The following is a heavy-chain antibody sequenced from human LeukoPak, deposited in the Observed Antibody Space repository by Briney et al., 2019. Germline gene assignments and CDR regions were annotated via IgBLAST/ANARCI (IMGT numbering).Heavy chain of an antibody. CDR2: TGTAGDT. D-gene: IGHD5-24*01. CDR3: ARQNRNGSDY. J-gene: IGHJ4*02. Sequence: GGSLRLSCAASGFTFSTYDFHWVRQTTGKGLEWVSATGTAGDTWYSGSVKGRFTISRGNAKSSMYLQMNSLRVGDTAVYYCARQNRNGSDYWGQGTLVTVSS. CDR1: GFTFSTYD. V-gene: IGHV3-13*01.